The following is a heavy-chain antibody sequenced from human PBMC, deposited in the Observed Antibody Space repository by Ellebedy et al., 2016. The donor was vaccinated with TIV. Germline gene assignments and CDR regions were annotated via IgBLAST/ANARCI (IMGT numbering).Heavy chain of an antibody. CDR2: INPNSGGT. V-gene: IGHV1-2*02. D-gene: IGHD3-22*01. CDR3: AREVSGYYQYHWFDP. CDR1: GYIFTGYY. J-gene: IGHJ5*02. Sequence: ASVKVSCXASGYIFTGYYMHWVRQAPGQGLEWMGWINPNSGGTNYAQRVQGRVTMTTDTSTNTTYMELRSLTSDDTAVYYCAREVSGYYQYHWFDPWGQGTLVTVSS.